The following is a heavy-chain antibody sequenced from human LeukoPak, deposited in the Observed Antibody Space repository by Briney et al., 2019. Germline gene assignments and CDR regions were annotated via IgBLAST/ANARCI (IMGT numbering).Heavy chain of an antibody. CDR3: AGRGYSGYDFDY. D-gene: IGHD5-12*01. CDR2: INPNSGGT. J-gene: IGHJ4*02. V-gene: IGHV1-2*02. CDR1: GYTFTTYY. Sequence: ASVKVSCKASGYTFTTYYMHWVRQAPGQGPEWMGWINPNSGGTNYAQKFQGRVTMTRDTSISTAYMELSRLRSDDTAVYYCAGRGYSGYDFDYWGQGTLVTVSS.